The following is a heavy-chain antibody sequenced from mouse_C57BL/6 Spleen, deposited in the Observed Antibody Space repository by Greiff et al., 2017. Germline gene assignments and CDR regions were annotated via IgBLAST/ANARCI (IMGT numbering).Heavy chain of an antibody. CDR3: ARRCNHTFFDY. Sequence: QVQLKQPGAELVRPGSSVKLSCKASGYTFTSYWMDWVKQRPGQGLEWIGNIYPSDSETHYNQKFKDKATLTVDKSSSTAYMQLSSLTSEDSAVYYCARRCNHTFFDYWGQGTTLTVSS. V-gene: IGHV1-61*01. CDR1: GYTFTSYW. J-gene: IGHJ2*01. D-gene: IGHD5-1-1*01. CDR2: IYPSDSET.